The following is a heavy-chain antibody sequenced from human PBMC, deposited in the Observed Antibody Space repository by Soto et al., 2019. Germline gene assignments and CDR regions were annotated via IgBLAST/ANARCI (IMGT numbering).Heavy chain of an antibody. CDR3: TTDRWVAGLWSPSLSMDV. CDR1: GFTLSNAW. Sequence: EVQLVESGGGLVKPGGSLRLSCAASGFTLSNAWMSWVRQAPGRGLEWVGRIKSKTDGGTTDYAAPVKGRFTISRDDSKTTLYLQMNSLKTEDTAVYYCTTDRWVAGLWSPSLSMDVWGHGTTVTVSS. D-gene: IGHD2-15*01. CDR2: IKSKTDGGTT. V-gene: IGHV3-15*01. J-gene: IGHJ6*02.